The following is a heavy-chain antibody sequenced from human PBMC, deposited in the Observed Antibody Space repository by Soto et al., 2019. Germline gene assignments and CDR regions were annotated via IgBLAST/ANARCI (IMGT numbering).Heavy chain of an antibody. CDR3: AREYSRDSRDRSGYSYGYGPREPYYFDY. D-gene: IGHD5-18*01. J-gene: IGHJ4*02. CDR2: IYYSGST. Sequence: QVQLQESGPGLVKPSETLSLTCTVSGGSISSYYWSWIRQPPGKGLEWIGYIYYSGSTNYNPSLKSRVAIAVDTSKNQFSLKLSSVTAADTAVYYCAREYSRDSRDRSGYSYGYGPREPYYFDYWGQGTLVTVSS. V-gene: IGHV4-59*01. CDR1: GGSISSYY.